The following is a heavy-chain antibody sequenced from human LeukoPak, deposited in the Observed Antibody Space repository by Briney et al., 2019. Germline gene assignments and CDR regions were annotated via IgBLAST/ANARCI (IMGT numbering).Heavy chain of an antibody. D-gene: IGHD3-9*01. Sequence: PGGSLRLSCAASGFTFSSYSMNWVRQAPGKGLEWVSSISSSSSYIYYADSVKGRFTISRDNAKNSLFLQMNSLRAEDTAVYYCARRNYHIDAFDIWGQGTMVTVSS. CDR1: GFTFSSYS. CDR2: ISSSSSYI. J-gene: IGHJ3*02. V-gene: IGHV3-21*04. CDR3: ARRNYHIDAFDI.